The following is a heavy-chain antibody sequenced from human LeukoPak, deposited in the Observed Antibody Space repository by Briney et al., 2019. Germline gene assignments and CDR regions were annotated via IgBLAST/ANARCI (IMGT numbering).Heavy chain of an antibody. J-gene: IGHJ5*02. V-gene: IGHV3-74*01. CDR1: GFTFSGYW. D-gene: IGHD1-26*01. Sequence: PGGSLRLSCAASGFTFSGYWMHWVRQAPGKGLEWVSRINIDGATTNYADSVKGRFTISRDNAKNTLHLQMNSLRADDTAVYYCVRGAVGTGVWFDTWGQGTLVTVSS. CDR2: INIDGATT. CDR3: VRGAVGTGVWFDT.